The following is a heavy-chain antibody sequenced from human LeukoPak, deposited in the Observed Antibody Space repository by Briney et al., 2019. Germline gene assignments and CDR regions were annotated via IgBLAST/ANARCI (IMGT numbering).Heavy chain of an antibody. J-gene: IGHJ3*02. Sequence: PGGSLRLSCEASGFTFRSYWMSWVRQAPGKGLEWVANIKEDGSDKYYVDSVKGRFTISRDNAKNSLYLQMNSLRADDAAVYYCARDNEAFRYCSGGSCQVGAFDIWGQGTTVTVSS. V-gene: IGHV3-7*01. CDR2: IKEDGSDK. CDR3: ARDNEAFRYCSGGSCQVGAFDI. CDR1: GFTFRSYW. D-gene: IGHD2-15*01.